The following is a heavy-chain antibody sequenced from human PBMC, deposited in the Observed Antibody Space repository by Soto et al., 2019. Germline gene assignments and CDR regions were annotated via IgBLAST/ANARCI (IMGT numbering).Heavy chain of an antibody. V-gene: IGHV4-59*02. CDR1: GVSVRRFY. CDR2: INNGGTA. CDR3: VHITGWPGFDF. J-gene: IGHJ4*02. D-gene: IGHD6-19*01. Sequence: QVQLQESGPGLGKPSATLSLTCTVSGVSVRRFYYSWVRQSPGKGLEWIGNINNGGTANSTPSLTSLAATLVDTSKNQLTGNLTSMTAAATAIYYCVHITGWPGFDFWGQGILVTAPS.